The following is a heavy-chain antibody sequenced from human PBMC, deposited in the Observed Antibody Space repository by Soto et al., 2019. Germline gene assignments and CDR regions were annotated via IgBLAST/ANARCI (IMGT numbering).Heavy chain of an antibody. J-gene: IGHJ3*02. D-gene: IGHD6-13*01. CDR2: IWYDGSNK. CDR3: ARDRYSSSWYAFDI. Sequence: QVQLVESGGGVVQPGRSLRLSCAASGFTFSSYGMHWVRQAPGKGLEWVAVIWYDGSNKYYADSVKSRFTISRDNSKNTLYLQMNSLRAEDTAVYYCARDRYSSSWYAFDIWGQGKMVTVSS. CDR1: GFTFSSYG. V-gene: IGHV3-33*01.